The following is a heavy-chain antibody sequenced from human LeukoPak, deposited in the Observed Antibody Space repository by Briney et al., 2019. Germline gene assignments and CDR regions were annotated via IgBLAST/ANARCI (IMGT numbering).Heavy chain of an antibody. CDR3: ARVSITMVRELDY. J-gene: IGHJ4*02. V-gene: IGHV1-69*13. CDR1: GYTFTSYG. Sequence: SVKVSCKASGYTFTSYGISWVRQAPGQGLEWMGGIIPIFGTANYAQKFQGRVTITADESTSTAYMELSSLRSEDTAVYYCARVSITMVRELDYWGQGTLVTVSS. D-gene: IGHD3-10*01. CDR2: IIPIFGTA.